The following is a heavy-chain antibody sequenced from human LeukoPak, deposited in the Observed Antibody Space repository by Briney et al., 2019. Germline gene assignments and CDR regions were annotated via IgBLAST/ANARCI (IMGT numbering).Heavy chain of an antibody. J-gene: IGHJ4*02. Sequence: GGSLRLSCADSGFTFSDYYMSWIRQAPGKGLGWVSYISSSGSTIYYADSVKGRFTISRDNAKNSLYLQMNSLRAEDAAVYYCARGYYDSSGYCPIAYWGQGTLVTVSS. D-gene: IGHD3-22*01. CDR2: ISSSGSTI. CDR1: GFTFSDYY. CDR3: ARGYYDSSGYCPIAY. V-gene: IGHV3-11*01.